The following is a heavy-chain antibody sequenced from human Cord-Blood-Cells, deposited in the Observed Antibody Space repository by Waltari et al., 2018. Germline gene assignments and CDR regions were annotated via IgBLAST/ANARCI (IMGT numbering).Heavy chain of an antibody. CDR2: INPNSGGT. J-gene: IGHJ6*02. Sequence: QLVQSGAEVKKPGASVKVSCKASGYTFTGYYMHWVRQAPGQGLGWMGWINPNSGGTNFARELQGRVTMTRDPSISTAYLELSRLRSDDTAVYYCARKGIAAAGYYYYGMDVWGQGTTVTVSS. CDR1: GYTFTGYY. D-gene: IGHD6-13*01. V-gene: IGHV1-2*02. CDR3: ARKGIAAAGYYYYGMDV.